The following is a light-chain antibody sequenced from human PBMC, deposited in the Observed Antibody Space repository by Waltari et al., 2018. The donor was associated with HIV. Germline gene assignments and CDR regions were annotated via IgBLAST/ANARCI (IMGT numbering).Light chain of an antibody. V-gene: IGKV3D-7*01. CDR2: DAS. J-gene: IGKJ1*01. Sequence: EVVLTQSPATLSLSTGESATLSCRASQSISIAYVSWYQQKPGQAPRLLIYDASTRASGVPLRFSGSGSETDFTLTITSLQPEDFAVYYCHQDHSFPMTFGQGTKVEIK. CDR3: HQDHSFPMT. CDR1: QSISIAY.